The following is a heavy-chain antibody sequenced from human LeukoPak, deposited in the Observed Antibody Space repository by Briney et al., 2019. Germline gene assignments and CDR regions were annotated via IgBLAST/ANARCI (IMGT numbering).Heavy chain of an antibody. V-gene: IGHV4-59*01. J-gene: IGHJ4*02. CDR3: ARLRLGELFDY. CDR2: IYYSGST. D-gene: IGHD3-16*01. CDR1: GGSISSYY. Sequence: SETLSLTCTVSGGSISSYYWSWIRQPPGKGLEWIEYIYYSGSTNYNPSLKSRVTISVDTSKNQFSLKLSSVTAADTAVYYCARLRLGELFDYWGQGTLVTVSS.